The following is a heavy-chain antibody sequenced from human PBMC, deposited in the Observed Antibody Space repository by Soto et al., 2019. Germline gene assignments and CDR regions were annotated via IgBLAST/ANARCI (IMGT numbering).Heavy chain of an antibody. V-gene: IGHV1-3*01. CDR2: INAGNGNT. D-gene: IGHD3-9*01. CDR3: ARAYYDILTGRSVYYYYYMDV. J-gene: IGHJ6*03. Sequence: ASVKVSCKASGYTFTSYAMHWVRQAPEKRLKRMGWINAGNGNTKYSQKFQGRVTITRDTSASTAYMELSSLRSEDTAVYYCARAYYDILTGRSVYYYYYMDVWGKGTTVTVSS. CDR1: GYTFTSYA.